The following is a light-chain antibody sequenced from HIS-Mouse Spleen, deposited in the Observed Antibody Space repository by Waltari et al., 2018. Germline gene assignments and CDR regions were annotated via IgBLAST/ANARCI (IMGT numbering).Light chain of an antibody. CDR1: SSDVGGYNY. CDR2: EVS. CDR3: SSYTSSSTPWV. V-gene: IGLV2-14*01. J-gene: IGLJ3*02. Sequence: QSALTQPASVSGSPGQSITIPCTGPSSDVGGYNYVPWYQQHPGKAPKLMIYEVSNRPSGVSNRFSGSKSGNTASLTISGLQAEDEADYYCSSYTSSSTPWVFGGGTKLTVL.